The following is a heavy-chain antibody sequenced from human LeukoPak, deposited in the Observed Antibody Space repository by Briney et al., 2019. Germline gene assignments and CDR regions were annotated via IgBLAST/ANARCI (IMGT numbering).Heavy chain of an antibody. J-gene: IGHJ4*02. V-gene: IGHV3-23*01. Sequence: QPGGSLRLSCAASGFTFSSYAMSWVRQAPGKGLEWVSAISGSGGSTYYADPVKGRFTISRDNSKNTLYLQVNSLRAEDTAVYYCAKDADWSGHWAFDYWGQGTLVTVSS. CDR2: ISGSGGST. D-gene: IGHD3-3*01. CDR1: GFTFSSYA. CDR3: AKDADWSGHWAFDY.